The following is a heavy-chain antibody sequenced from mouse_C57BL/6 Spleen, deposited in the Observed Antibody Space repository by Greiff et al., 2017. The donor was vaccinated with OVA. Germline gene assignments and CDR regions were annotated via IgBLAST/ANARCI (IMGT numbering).Heavy chain of an antibody. J-gene: IGHJ2*01. D-gene: IGHD4-1*01. V-gene: IGHV1-15*01. CDR2: IDPETGGT. CDR3: TRYWDNYFDY. Sequence: QVQLQQSGAELVRPGASVTLSCKASGYTFTDYEMHWVKQTPVHGLEWIGAIDPETGGTAYNQKFKGKAILTADKSSSTAYMELRSLTSEDSAVYYCTRYWDNYFDYWGQGTTLTVSS. CDR1: GYTFTDYE.